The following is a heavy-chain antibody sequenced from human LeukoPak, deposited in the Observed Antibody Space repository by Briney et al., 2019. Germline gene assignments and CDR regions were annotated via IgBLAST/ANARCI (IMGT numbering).Heavy chain of an antibody. D-gene: IGHD4-17*01. J-gene: IGHJ2*01. CDR1: GYSISSGYY. CDR2: INHSGST. Sequence: PSETLSLTCTVSGYSISSGYYWSWIRQPPGKGLEWIGEINHSGSTNYNPSLKSRVTISVDTSKNQFSLKLSSVTAADTAVYYCARAPTYGDYWYFDLWGRGTLVTVSS. V-gene: IGHV4-38-2*02. CDR3: ARAPTYGDYWYFDL.